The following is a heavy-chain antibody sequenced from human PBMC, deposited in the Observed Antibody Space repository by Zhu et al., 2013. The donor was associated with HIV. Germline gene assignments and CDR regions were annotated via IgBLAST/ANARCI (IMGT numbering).Heavy chain of an antibody. V-gene: IGHV1-69*01. CDR3: ASLSRYFDWSYPDYFYYGMDV. CDR1: GAAFSNHA. D-gene: IGHD3-9*01. CDR2: IIPLFGTA. J-gene: IGHJ6*02. Sequence: QVQLVQSGAEVKKPGSSVKVSCKSSGAAFSNHAIVWVRQAPGQGLEWMGGIIPLFGTANYAQKFQGRVTITADESTSAANLDLTSLRSEDTAVYYCASLSRYFDWSYPDYFYYGMDVWGQGTTVTVSS.